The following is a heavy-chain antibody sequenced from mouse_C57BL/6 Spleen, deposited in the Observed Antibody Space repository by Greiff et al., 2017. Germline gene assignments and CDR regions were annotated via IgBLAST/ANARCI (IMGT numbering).Heavy chain of an antibody. Sequence: VQLQQSGAELVRPGASVKLSCTASGFNIKDYYMHWVKQRTEQGLEWIGRIDPEDGDTEYAPKFQGKATMTADTSSNTAYLQLSSLTSEDTAVYYCTLYYYGSKWYFDVWGTGTTLTVSS. J-gene: IGHJ1*03. V-gene: IGHV14-1*01. D-gene: IGHD1-1*01. CDR2: IDPEDGDT. CDR3: TLYYYGSKWYFDV. CDR1: GFNIKDYY.